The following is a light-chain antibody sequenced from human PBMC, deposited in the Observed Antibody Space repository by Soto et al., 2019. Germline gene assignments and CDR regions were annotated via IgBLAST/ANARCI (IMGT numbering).Light chain of an antibody. Sequence: QSALTRPPSASGSPGQSVTISCTGTSSDVGGYNYVSWYQQHPGKAPKLMIYEVSKRPSGVPDRFSGSKSGNTASLTVSGLQAEDEADYYCSSYAGSQGVFGGGTKLTVL. J-gene: IGLJ2*01. CDR1: SSDVGGYNY. CDR3: SSYAGSQGV. V-gene: IGLV2-8*01. CDR2: EVS.